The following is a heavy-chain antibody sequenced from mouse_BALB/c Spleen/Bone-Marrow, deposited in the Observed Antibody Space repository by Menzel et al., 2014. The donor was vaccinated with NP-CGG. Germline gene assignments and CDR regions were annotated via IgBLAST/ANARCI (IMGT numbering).Heavy chain of an antibody. CDR1: GFTFSDYY. J-gene: IGHJ4*01. CDR3: ARQLAYAMDY. Sequence: EVQRVESGGGLVQPGGSLKLSCATSGFTFSDYYMYWVRQTPEKRLEWVAYITKGGGSTYYPDIVKGRFTISRDNAKNTLYLQMSRLKSEDTAMHYCARQLAYAMDYWGQGTSVTVSS. D-gene: IGHD4-1*01. V-gene: IGHV5-12*02. CDR2: ITKGGGST.